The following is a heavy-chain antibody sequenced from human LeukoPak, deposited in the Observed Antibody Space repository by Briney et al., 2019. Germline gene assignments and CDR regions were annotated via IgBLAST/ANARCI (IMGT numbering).Heavy chain of an antibody. D-gene: IGHD3-3*01. J-gene: IGHJ4*02. V-gene: IGHV4-38-2*02. CDR2: IYLSGST. Sequence: PSETLSLTCTVSGYSIGSGYYWGWIRQPPGKGLEWIGSIYLSGSTHYNPSLKSRVTISVDTSKNQFSLKLSSVTAADTAVYYCARAPQTYYDFWSGYSEAPQFDYWGQGTLVTVSS. CDR3: ARAPQTYYDFWSGYSEAPQFDY. CDR1: GYSIGSGYY.